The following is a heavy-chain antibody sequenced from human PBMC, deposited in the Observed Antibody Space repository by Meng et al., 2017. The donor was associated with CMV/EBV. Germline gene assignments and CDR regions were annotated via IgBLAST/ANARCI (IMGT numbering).Heavy chain of an antibody. CDR2: INHSGST. Sequence: QVQLPQLGAGLLKPSETLSLTCAVYGWSFSCYYWIWIRQPPGKGLEWIGEINHSGSTNYNPSLKSRVTISVDTSKNQFSLKLSSVTAADTAVYYCARVWDSGWDYWGQGTLVTVFS. CDR1: GWSFSCYY. D-gene: IGHD3-22*01. CDR3: ARVWDSGWDY. V-gene: IGHV4-34*01. J-gene: IGHJ4*02.